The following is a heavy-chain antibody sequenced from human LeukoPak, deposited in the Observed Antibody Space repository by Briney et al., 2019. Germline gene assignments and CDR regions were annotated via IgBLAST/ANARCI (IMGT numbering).Heavy chain of an antibody. CDR3: ARARLKHWLGRWSYFDY. CDR1: GGSISSGDYY. V-gene: IGHV4-30-4*08. J-gene: IGHJ4*02. CDR2: IYYSGST. Sequence: PSQTLSLTCTVSGGSISSGDYYWSWIRQPPGKGLEWIGYIYYSGSTYYNPSLKSRVTISVDTSKNQFSLKLSSVTAADTAVYYCARARLKHWLGRWSYFDYWGQGTLVTVSS. D-gene: IGHD6-19*01.